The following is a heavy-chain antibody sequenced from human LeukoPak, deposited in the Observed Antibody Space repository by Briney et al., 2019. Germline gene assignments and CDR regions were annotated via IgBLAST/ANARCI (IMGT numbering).Heavy chain of an antibody. CDR3: ARGGHYGGNSGDY. V-gene: IGHV1-8*02. J-gene: IGHJ4*02. CDR1: GYTFTGYY. Sequence: EAPVKVSCKASGYTFTGYYMHWVRQATGQGLEWMGWMNPNSGNTGYAQKFQGRVTMTRNTSISTAYMELSSLRSEDTAVYYCARGGHYGGNSGDYWGQGTLVTVSS. D-gene: IGHD4-23*01. CDR2: MNPNSGNT.